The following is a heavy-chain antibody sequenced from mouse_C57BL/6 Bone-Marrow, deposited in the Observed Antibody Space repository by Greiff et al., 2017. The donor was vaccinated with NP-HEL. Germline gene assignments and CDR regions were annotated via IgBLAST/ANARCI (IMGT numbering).Heavy chain of an antibody. CDR3: ARHYGSSYWYFDV. CDR2: IYPGDGDT. CDR1: GYAFSSSW. J-gene: IGHJ1*03. Sequence: VQLQQPGAELVRPGTSVKISCKASGYAFSSSWMNWVKQRPGKGLEWIGRIYPGDGDTNYNGKFKGKATLTADKSSSTAYMQLSSLTSEDSAVYFCARHYGSSYWYFDVWGTGTTVTVSS. D-gene: IGHD1-1*01. V-gene: IGHV1-82*01.